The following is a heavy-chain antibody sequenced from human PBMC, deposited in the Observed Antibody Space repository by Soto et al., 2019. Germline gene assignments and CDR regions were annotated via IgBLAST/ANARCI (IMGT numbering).Heavy chain of an antibody. Sequence: EVQLLESGGGLVQPGGSLRLSCAASGFAFHTHALSWVRQAPGKGLEWVSGISASGVTTYYADSVKGRFTISRDNSKNTVTLPMNSLRAEDTGFYYSAKDRTPPHSLSPSSQAIKNILVGQCFDSWGQGTLVTVSS. CDR2: ISASGVTT. V-gene: IGHV3-23*01. J-gene: IGHJ4*02. D-gene: IGHD2-8*02. CDR3: AKDRTPPHSLSPSSQAIKNILVGQCFDS. CDR1: GFAFHTHA.